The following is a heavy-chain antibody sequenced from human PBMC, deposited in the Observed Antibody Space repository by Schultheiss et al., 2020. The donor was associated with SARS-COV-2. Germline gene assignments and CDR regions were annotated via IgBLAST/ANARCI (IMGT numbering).Heavy chain of an antibody. D-gene: IGHD5-24*01. J-gene: IGHJ4*02. CDR1: GFTFDDYA. CDR3: ASQDGYKGYIGHLDY. V-gene: IGHV3-9*01. Sequence: GGSLRLSCAASGFTFDDYAMHWVRQAPGKGLEWVSGISWNSGSIGYADSVKGRFTISRDNAKNSLYLQMNSLRAEDTALYYCASQDGYKGYIGHLDYWGQGALVTVSS. CDR2: ISWNSGSI.